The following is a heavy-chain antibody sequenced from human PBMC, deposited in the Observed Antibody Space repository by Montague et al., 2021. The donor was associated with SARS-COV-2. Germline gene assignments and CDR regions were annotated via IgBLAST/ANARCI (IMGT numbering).Heavy chain of an antibody. V-gene: IGHV3-23*01. CDR1: KFTFNTYA. J-gene: IGHJ3*02. D-gene: IGHD4-17*01. Sequence: SLRLSCPASKFTFNTYAMPWVRQAPGKGLEWVSCIWGGGNTFFSASVQGRFTISSDFSTNNVFLQLIRLMADDAAMYFCATYGVKSPGAFDIWGQGTLVTVSS. CDR3: ATYGVKSPGAFDI. CDR2: IWGGGNT.